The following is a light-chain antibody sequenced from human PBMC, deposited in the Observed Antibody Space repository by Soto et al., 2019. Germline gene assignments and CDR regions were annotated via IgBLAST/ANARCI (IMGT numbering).Light chain of an antibody. CDR1: YSDVGGYNR. J-gene: IGLJ1*01. CDR3: CSHTTNYTYV. Sequence: QSALTQPASVSGSPGQSITISCTGTYSDVGGYNRVSWYQHHPGKAPKMLIFEVSTRPSGISDRFSGSKSGNTASLTISGLQAEDEADYYCCSHTTNYTYVFGTGTKLTVL. CDR2: EVS. V-gene: IGLV2-14*01.